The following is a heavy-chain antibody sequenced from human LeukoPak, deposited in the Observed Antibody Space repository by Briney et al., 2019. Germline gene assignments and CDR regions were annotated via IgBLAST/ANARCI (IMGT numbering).Heavy chain of an antibody. V-gene: IGHV1-2*02. Sequence: GASVKVSCKASRYTFTGYYMHGVRQAPGQGLEWRGWINPNSGGTNYAQKFQGRVTMTRDTSISTAYMELSRLRSDDTAVYYCARGIGYYGSGSYGYWGQGTLVTVSS. CDR3: ARGIGYYGSGSYGY. D-gene: IGHD3-10*01. CDR1: RYTFTGYY. J-gene: IGHJ4*02. CDR2: INPNSGGT.